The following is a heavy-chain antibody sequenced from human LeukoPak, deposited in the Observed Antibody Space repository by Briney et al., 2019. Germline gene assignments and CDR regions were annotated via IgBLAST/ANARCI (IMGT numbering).Heavy chain of an antibody. CDR3: ARRSEASSSWYDY. D-gene: IGHD6-13*01. Sequence: PSETLSLTCAVYGGSFSGYYWSWIRQPPGKGLEWIGSIYYSGSTYYNPSLKSRVTISVDTSKNQFSLKLSSVTAADTAVYYCARRSEASSSWYDYWGQGTLVTVSS. CDR1: GGSFSGYY. CDR2: IYYSGST. V-gene: IGHV4-34*01. J-gene: IGHJ4*02.